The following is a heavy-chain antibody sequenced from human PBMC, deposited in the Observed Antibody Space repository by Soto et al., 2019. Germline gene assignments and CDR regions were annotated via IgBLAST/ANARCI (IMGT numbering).Heavy chain of an antibody. CDR1: GYTFTSYD. CDR2: MNPNSGNT. V-gene: IGHV1-8*01. D-gene: IGHD2-15*01. Sequence: QVQLVQSGAEVKKPGASVKVSCKASGYTFTSYDINWVRQATGQGLEWMGWMNPNSGNTGYAQKFQGRVTMTRNTSISTAYMELSSLRSEDTAVYYCARDWPRGYCSGGSCYNFDPWGQGTLVTVSS. CDR3: ARDWPRGYCSGGSCYNFDP. J-gene: IGHJ5*02.